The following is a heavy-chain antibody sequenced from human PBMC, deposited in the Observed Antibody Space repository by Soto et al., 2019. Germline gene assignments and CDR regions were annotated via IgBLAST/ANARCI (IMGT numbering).Heavy chain of an antibody. CDR1: GDTLKSDG. D-gene: IGHD5-12*01. Sequence: ASVKVSCKASGDTLKSDGFSWLRQAPGQGLEFVGWISSYSADRKYAQKFQDRVTMTTDPSTSTAYMEMRNLRSDDTAVYFCAKDLKERDGYNLEGDYWGQGTLVTVSS. V-gene: IGHV1-18*01. CDR2: ISSYSADR. J-gene: IGHJ4*02. CDR3: AKDLKERDGYNLEGDY.